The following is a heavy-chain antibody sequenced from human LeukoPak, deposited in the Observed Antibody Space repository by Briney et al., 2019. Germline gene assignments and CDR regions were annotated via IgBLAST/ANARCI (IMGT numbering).Heavy chain of an antibody. V-gene: IGHV3-21*01. Sequence: PGGSLRLSCAASGFTFSSYSMNWVRQAPGKGLEWVSSISSSSSYIYYADSVKGRFTISRDNAKNSLYLQMNSLRAEDTAVYYCAKVGSGSYLVVDYWGQGTLVTVSS. CDR2: ISSSSSYI. D-gene: IGHD1-26*01. J-gene: IGHJ4*02. CDR1: GFTFSSYS. CDR3: AKVGSGSYLVVDY.